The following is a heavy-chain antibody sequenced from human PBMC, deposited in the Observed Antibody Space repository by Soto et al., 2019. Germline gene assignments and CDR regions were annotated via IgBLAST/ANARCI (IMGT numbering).Heavy chain of an antibody. CDR3: ARHRPRYYDILTGYYKGPDY. J-gene: IGHJ4*02. V-gene: IGHV5-51*01. CDR2: IYPGDSDT. D-gene: IGHD3-9*01. Sequence: GESLKISCKGSGYSFTSYWIGWVRQMPGKGLEWMGIIYPGDSDTRYSPSFQGQVTISADKSISTAYLQWSSLKASDTAMYYCARHRPRYYDILTGYYKGPDYWGQGTLVTVSS. CDR1: GYSFTSYW.